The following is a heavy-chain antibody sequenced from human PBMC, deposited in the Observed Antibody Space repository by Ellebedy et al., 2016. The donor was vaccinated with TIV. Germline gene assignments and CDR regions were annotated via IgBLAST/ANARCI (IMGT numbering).Heavy chain of an antibody. CDR2: INHLGST. V-gene: IGHV4-38-2*02. CDR1: GSSISRGYY. CDR3: AGGGGGDCGGDCYSDN. Sequence: SETLSLTXTVSGSSISRGYYWGCIRLSPGKGLEWIGSINHLGSTYSNPSLKSRLPLAVDTSKNQFSLTVSSVTAADTARYYCAGGGGGDCGGDCYSDNWGQGILVSVSS. D-gene: IGHD2-21*02. J-gene: IGHJ4*02.